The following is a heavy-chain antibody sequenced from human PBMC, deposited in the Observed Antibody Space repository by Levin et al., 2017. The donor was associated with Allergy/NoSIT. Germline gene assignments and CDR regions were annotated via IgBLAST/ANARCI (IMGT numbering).Heavy chain of an antibody. CDR1: GDSVSSNSAA. CDR2: TYYRSKWYN. J-gene: IGHJ4*02. D-gene: IGHD6-6*01. CDR3: ARDLLIASRLRSNYFDY. V-gene: IGHV6-1*01. Sequence: SQTLSLTCAISGDSVSSNSAAWNWIRQSPSKGLEWLGRTYYRSKWYNDYAVSVKSRIIINPDTSKNQFSLHLNSVTPEDTAVYYCARDLLIASRLRSNYFDYWGQGILVTVSS.